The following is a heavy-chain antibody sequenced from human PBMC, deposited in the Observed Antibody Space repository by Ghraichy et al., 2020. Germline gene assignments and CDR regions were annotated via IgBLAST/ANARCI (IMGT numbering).Heavy chain of an antibody. V-gene: IGHV3-48*02. CDR1: GFTFGSHS. D-gene: IGHD4-23*01. CDR2: ITSSSSFK. Sequence: GESLNISCVGSGFTFGSHSMNWVRQSPGKRLEWVSYITSSSSFKSYADSVKGRFTISRDNAQNSLSLQMSSLTDEDTAVYYCARGSRVVRFYYYDGMDVWGQGTTVTVSS. CDR3: ARGSRVVRFYYYDGMDV. J-gene: IGHJ6*02.